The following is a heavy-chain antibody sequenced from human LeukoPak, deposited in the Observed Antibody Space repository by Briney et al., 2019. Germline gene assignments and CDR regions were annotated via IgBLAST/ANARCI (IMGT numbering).Heavy chain of an antibody. CDR3: AATGSETDAFDI. CDR1: GFTFRTSA. V-gene: IGHV1-58*02. CDR2: IAVGSGNT. J-gene: IGHJ3*02. D-gene: IGHD6-25*01. Sequence: SVKVSCKASGFTFRTSAMQWVRQARGQRLECIGWIAVGSGNTKYAQKFQERVSITRDMSTSTAYMELSSLGSEDTAVYYCAATGSETDAFDIWGQGTLVTVSS.